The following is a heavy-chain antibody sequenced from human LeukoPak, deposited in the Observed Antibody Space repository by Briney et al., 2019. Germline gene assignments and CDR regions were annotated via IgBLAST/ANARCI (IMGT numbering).Heavy chain of an antibody. CDR1: GGSISSSIYY. Sequence: MTSETLSLTCIVSGGSISSSIYYWAWVRQPPGKGLEWIGTVFYNGATQYSPSLRSRVTISIDTSKNQFSLKLSSVTAADTAVYYCARRSRNTWYFDLWGRGTLVTVSS. CDR2: VFYNGAT. CDR3: ARRSRNTWYFDL. D-gene: IGHD1-14*01. V-gene: IGHV4-39*07. J-gene: IGHJ2*01.